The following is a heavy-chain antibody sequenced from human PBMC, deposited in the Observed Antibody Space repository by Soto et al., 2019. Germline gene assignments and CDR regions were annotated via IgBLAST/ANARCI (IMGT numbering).Heavy chain of an antibody. D-gene: IGHD2-2*01. CDR2: IYPGDSDT. Sequence: PGESLKISCKGSGYSFTSYWIGWVRQMPGKGLEWMGIIYPGDSDTRYSPSFQGQVTISADKSISTAYLQWSSLKASDTAMYYCARQERCSSTSCYGYYYYYGMDVWGQGTTVTVSS. CDR1: GYSFTSYW. CDR3: ARQERCSSTSCYGYYYYYGMDV. V-gene: IGHV5-51*01. J-gene: IGHJ6*02.